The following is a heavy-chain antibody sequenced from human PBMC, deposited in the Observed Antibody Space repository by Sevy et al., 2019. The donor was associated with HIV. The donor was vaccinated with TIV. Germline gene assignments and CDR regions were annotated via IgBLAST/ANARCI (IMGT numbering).Heavy chain of an antibody. CDR1: GFTFSSYS. J-gene: IGHJ3*02. D-gene: IGHD3-10*01. V-gene: IGHV3-48*02. CDR2: ISSSSSTI. Sequence: GGSLRLSCAASGFTFSSYSMNWVRQAPGKGLEWVSYISSSSSTIYYADSVKGRFTISRDNAKNSPYLQMNSLRDEDTAVYYCARNHYYGSGSYYDAFDIWGQGTMVTVSS. CDR3: ARNHYYGSGSYYDAFDI.